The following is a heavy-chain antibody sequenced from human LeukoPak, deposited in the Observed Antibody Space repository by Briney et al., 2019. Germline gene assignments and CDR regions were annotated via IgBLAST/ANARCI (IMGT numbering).Heavy chain of an antibody. J-gene: IGHJ4*02. CDR2: IWYDGSNK. CDR1: GFTFSSYG. CDR3: AKSGDRTVATPLSY. Sequence: PGGSLRLSCAASGFTFSSYGMHWVRQAPGKGLEWVAVIWYDGSNKYYADSVKGRFTISRDNSKNTLYLQMNSLRAEDTAVYYCAKSGDRTVATPLSYWGQGTLVTVSS. D-gene: IGHD4-23*01. V-gene: IGHV3-33*06.